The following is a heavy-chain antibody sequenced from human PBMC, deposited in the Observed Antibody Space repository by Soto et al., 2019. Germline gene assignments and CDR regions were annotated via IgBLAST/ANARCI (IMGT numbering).Heavy chain of an antibody. CDR2: ISNSGST. V-gene: IGHV4-61*01. CDR3: AGRNYGGKWIDH. CDR1: VSSVTTPTYY. J-gene: IGHJ5*02. D-gene: IGHD2-15*01. Sequence: SETLSRTCIFSVSSVTTPTYYLTFIRQPPGQGLEWIGYISNSGSTNYNPSLKIRITISADTSKNQFSLKLNFVSDAETAVYYCAGRNYGGKWIDHWGKGHMVTVSS.